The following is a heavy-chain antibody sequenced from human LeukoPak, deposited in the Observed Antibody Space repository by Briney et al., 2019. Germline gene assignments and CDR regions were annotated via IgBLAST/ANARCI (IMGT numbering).Heavy chain of an antibody. J-gene: IGHJ4*02. V-gene: IGHV3-7*01. Sequence: GGSLRLSCAASGFTLSSYWMSWVRQAPGKGLEWVANIKRDGSEKYYVDSVKGRFTISRDNAGNSLYLQMNSLRVEDTAVYYCVRDDGATKPCWGQGTLVTVSS. D-gene: IGHD1-26*01. CDR3: VRDDGATKPC. CDR2: IKRDGSEK. CDR1: GFTLSSYW.